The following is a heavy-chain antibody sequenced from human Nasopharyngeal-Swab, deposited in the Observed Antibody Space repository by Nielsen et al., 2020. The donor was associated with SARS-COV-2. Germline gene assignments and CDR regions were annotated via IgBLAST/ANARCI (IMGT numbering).Heavy chain of an antibody. CDR2: IKTSGDTI. D-gene: IGHD5-18*01. CDR3: AKTPQLWSLYFDY. J-gene: IGHJ4*02. V-gene: IGHV3-11*01. Sequence: WIRQPPGKGLEWVSYIKTSGDTISYADSVKGRFTISRDSAKNSLYLQMDSLRAEDTAMYYCAKTPQLWSLYFDYWGQGTLGTVSS.